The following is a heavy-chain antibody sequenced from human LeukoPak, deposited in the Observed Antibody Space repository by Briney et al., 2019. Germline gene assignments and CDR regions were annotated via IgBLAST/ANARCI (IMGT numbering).Heavy chain of an antibody. J-gene: IGHJ4*02. V-gene: IGHV3-33*08. CDR1: GFTFSSYG. CDR3: ARGALRIAARPSWYFDY. D-gene: IGHD6-6*01. Sequence: EGSLRLSCAASGFTFSSYGMHWARQAPGKGLEWVAVIWYDGSNKYYADSVKGRFTISRDNSKNTLYLQMNSLRAEDTAVCYCARGALRIAARPSWYFDYWGQGTLVTVSS. CDR2: IWYDGSNK.